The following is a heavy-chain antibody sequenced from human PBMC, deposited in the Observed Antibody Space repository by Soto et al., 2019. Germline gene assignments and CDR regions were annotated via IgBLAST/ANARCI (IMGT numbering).Heavy chain of an antibody. CDR3: AKGTIYYFDY. V-gene: IGHV3-23*01. J-gene: IGHJ4*02. CDR1: GFTFSSYA. D-gene: IGHD1-1*01. Sequence: EVQLLESGGGLVQPGGSLRLSCAASGFTFSSYAMSWVRQAPGKGLEWVSAISTSGGSTHYAESVKGRFTISRDNSKNTLYLQMNSLRAEDTTVYYCAKGTIYYFDYWGQGSLITVSS. CDR2: ISTSGGST.